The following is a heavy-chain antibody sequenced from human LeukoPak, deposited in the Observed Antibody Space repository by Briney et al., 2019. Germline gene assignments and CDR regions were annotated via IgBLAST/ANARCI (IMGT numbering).Heavy chain of an antibody. D-gene: IGHD4-23*01. V-gene: IGHV4-34*01. CDR1: GGSFSGYY. CDR2: INHSGST. CDR3: AKGTRFDP. Sequence: PSETLSLTCAVYGGSFSGYYWSWIRQPPGKGLEWIGEINHSGSTNYNPSLKSRVTISIDTSKSQFSLNLSSVTAADTAVYFCAKGTRFDPWGQGTLVTVSS. J-gene: IGHJ5*02.